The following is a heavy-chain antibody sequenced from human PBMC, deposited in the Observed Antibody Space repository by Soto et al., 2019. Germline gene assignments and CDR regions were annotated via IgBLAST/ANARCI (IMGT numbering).Heavy chain of an antibody. CDR3: ARDGAGSYYGSGSYVY. CDR2: IIPIFGTA. V-gene: IGHV1-69*13. D-gene: IGHD3-10*01. J-gene: IGHJ4*02. CDR1: GGTFSSYA. Sequence: SVKVSCKASGGTFSSYAISWVRQAPGQGLEWMGGIIPIFGTANYAQKFQGRVTITADESTSTAYMELSSLRSEDTAVYYCARDGAGSYYGSGSYVYWGEGTLVTVDS.